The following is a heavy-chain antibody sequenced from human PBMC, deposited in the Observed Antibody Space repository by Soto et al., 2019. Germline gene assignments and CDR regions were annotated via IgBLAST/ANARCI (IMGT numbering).Heavy chain of an antibody. CDR1: GFTFSSYG. D-gene: IGHD3-22*01. CDR3: AKDHYDSSGSFDY. J-gene: IGHJ4*02. CDR2: ISYDGSNK. V-gene: IGHV3-30*18. Sequence: QVQLVESGGGVVQHGRSLRLSCAASGFTFSSYGMHWVRQAPGKGLEWVAVISYDGSNKYYADSVKGRFTISRDNSKNTLYLQMNSLRAEDTAVYYCAKDHYDSSGSFDYWGQGTLVTVSS.